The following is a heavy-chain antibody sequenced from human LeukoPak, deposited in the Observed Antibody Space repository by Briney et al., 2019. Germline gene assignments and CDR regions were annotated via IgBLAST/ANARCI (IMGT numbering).Heavy chain of an antibody. V-gene: IGHV1-18*01. CDR3: ARVIAAIPQNWFDP. CDR2: ISAYNGNT. D-gene: IGHD6-13*01. Sequence: ASVKVSCKASGYTFTSYGISWLRQAPGQGLEWMGWISAYNGNTNYAQKLQGRVTITTDTSTSTAYMELRSLRSDDTAVYYCARVIAAIPQNWFDPWGQGTLVTVSS. CDR1: GYTFTSYG. J-gene: IGHJ5*02.